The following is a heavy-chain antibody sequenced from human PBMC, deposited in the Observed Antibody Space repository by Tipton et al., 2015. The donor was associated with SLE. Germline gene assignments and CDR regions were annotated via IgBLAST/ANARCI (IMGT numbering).Heavy chain of an antibody. CDR3: ARIRPGHGDPFDF. CDR1: GDSVSSNY. D-gene: IGHD3-3*01. V-gene: IGHV4-4*07. J-gene: IGHJ4*02. CDR2: VYGTEIA. Sequence: TLSLTCTVSGDSVSSNYWNWFRQPAGKGLEWIGRVYGTEIANYNPSLESRVTMSVDTSQNQFSLKLTSVTAADTAVYYCARIRPGHGDPFDFWGQGTLVTVSS.